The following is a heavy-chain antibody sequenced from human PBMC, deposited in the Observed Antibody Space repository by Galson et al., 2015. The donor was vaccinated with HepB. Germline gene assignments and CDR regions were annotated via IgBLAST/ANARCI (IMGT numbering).Heavy chain of an antibody. CDR3: ARDFCSSTSCYTPYYYYGMDV. Sequence: SVKVSCKASGGTFSSYAISWVRQAPGQGLEWMGRIIPILGIANYAQKFQGRVTITADKSTSTAYMELSSLRSEDTAVYYCARDFCSSTSCYTPYYYYGMDVWGQGTTVTVSS. J-gene: IGHJ6*02. CDR1: GGTFSSYA. D-gene: IGHD2-2*02. V-gene: IGHV1-69*04. CDR2: IIPILGIA.